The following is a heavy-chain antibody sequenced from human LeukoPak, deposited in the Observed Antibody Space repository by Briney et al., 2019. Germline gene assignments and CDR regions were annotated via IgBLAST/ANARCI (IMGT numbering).Heavy chain of an antibody. CDR2: IIPIFGTA. Sequence: GASVKVSCTASGGTFSSYTISWVRQAPGQGLEWMGGIIPIFGTANYAQKFQGRVTITADKSTSTTYMELSSLRSEDTAVYYCAGGYGDYEYYFDYWGQGTLVTVSS. CDR1: GGTFSSYT. D-gene: IGHD4-17*01. CDR3: AGGYGDYEYYFDY. V-gene: IGHV1-69*06. J-gene: IGHJ4*02.